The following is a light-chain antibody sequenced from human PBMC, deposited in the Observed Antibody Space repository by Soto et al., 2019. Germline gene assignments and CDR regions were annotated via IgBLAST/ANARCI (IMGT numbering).Light chain of an antibody. J-gene: IGKJ5*01. V-gene: IGKV1-39*01. Sequence: DIQMTQSPSSLSASIADRVTITCRASQSIATSLNWYQQKPGKAPRLLTYSASTLESGVPSRFSGGGSGTDFTLTISSLQPEDFATYFCQQSYTTPQVTFGQGTRLEIK. CDR3: QQSYTTPQVT. CDR2: SAS. CDR1: QSIATS.